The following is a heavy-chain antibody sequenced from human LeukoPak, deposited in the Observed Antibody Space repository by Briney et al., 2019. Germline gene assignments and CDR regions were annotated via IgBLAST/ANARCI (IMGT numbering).Heavy chain of an antibody. D-gene: IGHD2-8*02. CDR3: AREESGGYFDY. V-gene: IGHV1-46*01. J-gene: IGHJ4*02. Sequence: ASVKVSCKASGFTFTNYYMHWVRQAPGHGLEWMGLINPIGSSTNYAQKFRGRVTMTRDTSTTTVYMELSSLRSEDTAVYYCAREESGGYFDYGGQGTLVTVSS. CDR1: GFTFTNYY. CDR2: INPIGSST.